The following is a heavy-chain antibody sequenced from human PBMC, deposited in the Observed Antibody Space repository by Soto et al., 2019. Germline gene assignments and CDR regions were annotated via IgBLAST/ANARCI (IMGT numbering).Heavy chain of an antibody. CDR3: AYSSTPFDY. Sequence: EVQLLASGGGLVQPGGSLRLSCAASGFPFSSYAMSLVRQAPGKGLEWVSAISGSGGSTYYADSVKGRFTIARDNSKNTLYLQMNSLRAEDTDVYYCAYSSTPFDYWGQGTLVTVSS. D-gene: IGHD6-13*01. CDR2: ISGSGGST. CDR1: GFPFSSYA. J-gene: IGHJ4*02. V-gene: IGHV3-23*01.